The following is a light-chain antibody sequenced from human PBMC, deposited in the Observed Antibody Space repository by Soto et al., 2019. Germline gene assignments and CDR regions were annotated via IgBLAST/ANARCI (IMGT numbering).Light chain of an antibody. V-gene: IGLV2-14*01. CDR3: NSFRVNHLYV. CDR2: EVT. J-gene: IGLJ1*01. Sequence: QSALTQPASVSGSPGQTITISCTGTSSDIGGYNAVSWYQHHPGKAPKLIIYEVTHRPAGISDRFSASKSGNTASLTISGLQAEDEADYYCNSFRVNHLYVFGTGTKVTAL. CDR1: SSDIGGYNA.